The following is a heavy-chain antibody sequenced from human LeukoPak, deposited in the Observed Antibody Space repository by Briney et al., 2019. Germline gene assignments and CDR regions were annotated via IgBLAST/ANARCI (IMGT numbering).Heavy chain of an antibody. CDR3: ATQRGSYLWGTDFDY. V-gene: IGHV1-2*02. CDR2: INPNSGDT. J-gene: IGHJ4*02. CDR1: VYTFTVYY. D-gene: IGHD3-16*01. Sequence: ASVTVSRKASVYTFTVYYMHWVRQPPAQGLEWVGWINPNSGDTKYLHKFHDRVTMTRDTSIRTAYMELTRLRSDDTAVYYCATQRGSYLWGTDFDYWGQGTLVTVSS.